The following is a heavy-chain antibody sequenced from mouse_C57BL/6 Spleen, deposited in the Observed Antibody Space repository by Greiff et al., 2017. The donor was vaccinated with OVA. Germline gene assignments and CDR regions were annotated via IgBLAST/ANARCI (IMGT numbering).Heavy chain of an antibody. CDR3: ASAFGSSYGYWYFDV. D-gene: IGHD1-1*01. J-gene: IGHJ1*03. V-gene: IGHV14-3*01. CDR2: IDPANGDT. CDR1: GFNIKNTY. Sequence: VQLQQSVAELVRPGASVKLSCTASGFNIKNTYMHWVKQRPEQGLEWIGRIDPANGDTKYAPKFQGKATITADTSSNTAYLQLSSLTSEDTAIYSGASAFGSSYGYWYFDVWGTGTTVTVSS.